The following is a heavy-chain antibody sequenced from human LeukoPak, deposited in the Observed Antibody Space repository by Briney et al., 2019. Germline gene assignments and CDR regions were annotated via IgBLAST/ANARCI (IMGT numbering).Heavy chain of an antibody. CDR2: IRYDGSNK. D-gene: IGHD3-10*01. CDR3: ARGSKGIGEFNTDY. J-gene: IGHJ4*02. Sequence: GGSLRLSCAVSGFTFSSYGMHWVRQAPGKGLEWVAFIRYDGSNKYYADSVKGRFTISRDNSKNTLYLQMNSLRAEDTAVYYCARGSKGIGEFNTDYWGQGTLVTVSS. V-gene: IGHV3-30*02. CDR1: GFTFSSYG.